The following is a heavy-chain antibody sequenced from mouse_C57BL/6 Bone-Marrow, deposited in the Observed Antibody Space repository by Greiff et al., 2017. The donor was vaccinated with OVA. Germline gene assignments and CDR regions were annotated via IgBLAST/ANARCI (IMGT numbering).Heavy chain of an antibody. CDR2: IYPGSGNT. CDR1: GYTFTDYY. Sequence: VQLQQSGPELVKPGASVKISCKASGYTFTDYYINWVKQRPGQGLEWIARIYPGSGNTYYNEKFKGKATLTAEKSSSTAYMQLSSLTSEDSAVYFCARRGGFDYWGQGTTLTVSS. V-gene: IGHV1-76*01. J-gene: IGHJ2*01. CDR3: ARRGGFDY.